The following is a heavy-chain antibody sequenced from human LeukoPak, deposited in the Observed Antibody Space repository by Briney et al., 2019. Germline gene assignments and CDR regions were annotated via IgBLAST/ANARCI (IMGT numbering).Heavy chain of an antibody. J-gene: IGHJ6*04. V-gene: IGHV1-46*01. D-gene: IGHD3-10*01. CDR2: INPSGGST. CDR3: ARSYYGSGNMDV. CDR1: GYTFTSYY. Sequence: ASVKVSCKASGYTFTSYYMHWVRQAPGQGLEWMGIINPSGGSTSYAQKFQGRVTMTRDTSISTAYMELSRLRSDDTAVYYCARSYYGSGNMDVWGKGTTVTVSS.